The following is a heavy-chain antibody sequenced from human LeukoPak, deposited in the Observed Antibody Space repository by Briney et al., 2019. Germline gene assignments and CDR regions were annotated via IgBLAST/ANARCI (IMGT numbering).Heavy chain of an antibody. CDR3: AREQAAGNYYGMDV. D-gene: IGHD6-13*01. J-gene: IGHJ6*02. CDR2: IYSGGST. V-gene: IGHV3-53*01. Sequence: GGSLRLSCAASGFTVSSNYMSWVRQAAGKGLEWVSVIYSGGSTYYADSVKGRFTISRDNSKNTLYLQMNSLRAEDTAVYYCAREQAAGNYYGMDVWGQGTTVTVSS. CDR1: GFTVSSNY.